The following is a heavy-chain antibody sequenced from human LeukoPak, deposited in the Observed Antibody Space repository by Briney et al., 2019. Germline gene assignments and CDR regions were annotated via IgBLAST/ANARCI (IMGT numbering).Heavy chain of an antibody. CDR2: ISYDGSNK. D-gene: IGHD5-12*01. Sequence: GRSLRLSCAASGFTFSSYAMHWVRQAPGKGLEWVAVISYDGSNKYYADSVKGRFTISRDNSKNTLYLQMNSLRAEDTAVYYCAKDGSAFREYYMDVWGKGTTVTVSS. V-gene: IGHV3-30-3*01. CDR3: AKDGSAFREYYMDV. J-gene: IGHJ6*03. CDR1: GFTFSSYA.